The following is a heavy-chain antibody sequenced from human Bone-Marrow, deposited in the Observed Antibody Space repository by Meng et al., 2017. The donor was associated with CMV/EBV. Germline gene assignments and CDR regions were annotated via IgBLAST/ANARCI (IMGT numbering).Heavy chain of an antibody. V-gene: IGHV4-34*01. Sequence: GSLRLSCAVYGGSFSGYYWSWIRQPPGKGLEWIGEINHSGSTNYNPSLKSRVTISVDTSKNQFSLKLSSVTAADTAVYYCARGPPRYIWGTYGMDVWGQGTTVTGSS. J-gene: IGHJ6*02. CDR1: GGSFSGYY. D-gene: IGHD3-16*01. CDR2: INHSGST. CDR3: ARGPPRYIWGTYGMDV.